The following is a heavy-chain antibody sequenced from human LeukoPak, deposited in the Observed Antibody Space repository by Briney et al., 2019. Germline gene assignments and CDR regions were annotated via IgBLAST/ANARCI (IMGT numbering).Heavy chain of an antibody. V-gene: IGHV1-69*13. Sequence: GASVKVSCKASGDTFSSYAISWVRQAPGQGLEWMGGIIPIFGTANYAQKFQGRVTITADESTSTAYMELTSLRSEDTAVYYCATGRMAGTYVFDYWGQGTLVTVSS. D-gene: IGHD6-19*01. CDR2: IIPIFGTA. CDR1: GDTFSSYA. CDR3: ATGRMAGTYVFDY. J-gene: IGHJ4*02.